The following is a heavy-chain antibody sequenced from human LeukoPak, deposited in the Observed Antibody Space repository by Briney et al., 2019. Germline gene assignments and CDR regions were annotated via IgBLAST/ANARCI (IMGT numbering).Heavy chain of an antibody. D-gene: IGHD3-10*01. Sequence: ASVKVSCKASGGTFSSYAISWVRQAPGQGLEWVVGMIAIFGTANYAQNFQGRVTLTANKATSPDYLELMSLRPEDTAVYYCARTVRGIIRYYYYMDVWGKGTTVTVSS. V-gene: IGHV1-69*06. CDR1: GGTFSSYA. J-gene: IGHJ6*03. CDR3: ARTVRGIIRYYYYMDV. CDR2: MIAIFGTA.